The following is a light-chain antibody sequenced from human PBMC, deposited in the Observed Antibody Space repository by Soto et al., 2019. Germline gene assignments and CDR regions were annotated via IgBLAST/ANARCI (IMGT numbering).Light chain of an antibody. CDR3: QQYNSYRT. V-gene: IGKV3D-15*01. CDR2: GAS. Sequence: EIVLTQSPGTLSLSPGEGATLSCRASQSMYTKLSWYQKKSGQAPRLLIYGASIRATDIPARFSGSGSVTEFTLTISSLQPDDFATYYCQQYNSYRTFGQGTKVDI. CDR1: QSMYTK. J-gene: IGKJ1*01.